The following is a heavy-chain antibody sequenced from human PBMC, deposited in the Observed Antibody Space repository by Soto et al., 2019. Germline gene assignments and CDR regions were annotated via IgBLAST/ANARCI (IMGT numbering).Heavy chain of an antibody. Sequence: PSEILSLTCIVSGVSVTSYTWSWVRQPANKGLEWIGRVFSSVSATYNPSLKSRVSISMDTAENRISLKLDSVTAPDAGVYFCARDGMTTGDTWGAGTLVTVSS. D-gene: IGHD2-21*02. J-gene: IGHJ4*02. CDR1: GVSVTSYT. V-gene: IGHV4-4*07. CDR3: ARDGMTTGDT. CDR2: VFSSVSA.